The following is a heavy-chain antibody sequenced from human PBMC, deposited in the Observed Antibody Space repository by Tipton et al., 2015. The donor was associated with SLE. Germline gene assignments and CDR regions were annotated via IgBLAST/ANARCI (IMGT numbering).Heavy chain of an antibody. D-gene: IGHD3-3*01. CDR2: ISYSGHT. CDR3: ARGRRVEEELDY. V-gene: IGHV4-59*13. Sequence: TLSLTCTVSGGSISGYYWNWIRQPPGKGLEWIGYISYSGHTRYNTSLRNRVTISLDTSKNQFSLRLKTVTAADTAVYYCARGRRVEEELDYWGQGILVTVSS. CDR1: GGSISGYY. J-gene: IGHJ4*02.